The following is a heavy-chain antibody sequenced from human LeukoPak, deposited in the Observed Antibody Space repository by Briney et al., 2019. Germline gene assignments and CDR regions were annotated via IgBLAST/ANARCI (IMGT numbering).Heavy chain of an antibody. Sequence: SETLSLTCTVSGGSISSYYWSWIRQPPGKGLEWIGYIYYSGSTNYNPSLKSRVTISVDTSKNQFSLKLSSVTAADTAVYYCARGPHYGDYRVDYWGQGTLVTVSS. CDR3: ARGPHYGDYRVDY. J-gene: IGHJ4*02. V-gene: IGHV4-59*01. CDR2: IYYSGST. D-gene: IGHD4-17*01. CDR1: GGSISSYY.